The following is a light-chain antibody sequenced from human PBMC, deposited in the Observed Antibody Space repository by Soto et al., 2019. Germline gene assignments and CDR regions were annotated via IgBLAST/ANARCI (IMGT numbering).Light chain of an antibody. J-gene: IGLJ1*01. CDR3: SSYTITSTRL. Sequence: QSVLTQPASVSGSPGQPITISCTGTSSDIGAYDLVSWFQQHPGKAPKVMIYDVSIRPSGVSNRFSGSKSGNTASLTISGLQAEDEADYYCSSYTITSTRLFGTGTKLTVL. V-gene: IGLV2-14*01. CDR1: SSDIGAYDL. CDR2: DVS.